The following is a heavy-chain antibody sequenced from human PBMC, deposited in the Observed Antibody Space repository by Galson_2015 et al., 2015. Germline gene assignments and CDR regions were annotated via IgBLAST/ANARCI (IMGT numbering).Heavy chain of an antibody. J-gene: IGHJ6*02. CDR2: TTGSGGST. Sequence: LRLSCAASGFTFGSYAMSWVRQAPGKGLEWVSGTTGSGGSTYYADSVKGRFTVSRDNPKNTMYLQMNSLRAEDTAAYYCAKDSRYSSSWWAGMDVWGQGTTVTVSS. D-gene: IGHD6-13*01. V-gene: IGHV3-23*01. CDR3: AKDSRYSSSWWAGMDV. CDR1: GFTFGSYA.